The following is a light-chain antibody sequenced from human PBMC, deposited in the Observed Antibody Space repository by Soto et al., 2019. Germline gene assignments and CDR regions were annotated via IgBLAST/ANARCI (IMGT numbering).Light chain of an antibody. CDR1: QSVSSK. J-gene: IGKJ4*01. CDR2: GAS. Sequence: EIVMTQSPATLSVSPGEGATLSCRASQSVSSKLAWSQQKPGQAPRLLIYGASTRATGIPARFSGSGSGTEFTLIISSLQSEDSAIYYCQHYDGSPLAFGGGTKVDIK. CDR3: QHYDGSPLA. V-gene: IGKV3-15*01.